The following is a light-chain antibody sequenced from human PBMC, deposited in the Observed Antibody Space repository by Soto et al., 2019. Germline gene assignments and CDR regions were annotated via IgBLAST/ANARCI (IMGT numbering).Light chain of an antibody. CDR2: GAS. CDR3: QHYNSYSEA. Sequence: EIVLTQSPGTLSLSPGEGATLSCRASQSINSFLAWYQQRRGQAPRLLIHGASNRATGIPDRFSGSGSGTDFTLTISSLQPDDFATYYCQHYNSYSEAFGQGTKVDIK. V-gene: IGKV3-20*01. J-gene: IGKJ1*01. CDR1: QSINSF.